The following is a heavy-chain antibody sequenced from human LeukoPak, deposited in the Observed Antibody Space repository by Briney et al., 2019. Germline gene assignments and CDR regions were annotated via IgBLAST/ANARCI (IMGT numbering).Heavy chain of an antibody. D-gene: IGHD2-2*01. CDR3: ASGGSSVYQLLPNNWFDP. Sequence: SVKLSCKASGGTFSSYAISWVRQAPGQGLEWMGGIIRIFGTANYAQKFQGRVTITADESTSSAYMELSSLRSEDTAVYYCASGGSSVYQLLPNNWFDPWGQGTLVTVSS. CDR1: GGTFSSYA. V-gene: IGHV1-69*13. CDR2: IIRIFGTA. J-gene: IGHJ5*02.